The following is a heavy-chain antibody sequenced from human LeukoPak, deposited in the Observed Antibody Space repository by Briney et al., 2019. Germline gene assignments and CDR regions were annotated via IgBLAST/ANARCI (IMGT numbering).Heavy chain of an antibody. CDR1: GFIISNYA. D-gene: IGHD6-13*01. CDR2: ISANGGST. Sequence: PGGSLRLSCSASGFIISNYAMHWVRQAPGKGLEYLSAISANGGSTYYADSVKGRFTISRDNSRNTLYLQMSSRRAEDTAIYHCLKDLYKGDSSSWYYFHYWGQGTLVTVSS. V-gene: IGHV3-64D*06. J-gene: IGHJ4*02. CDR3: LKDLYKGDSSSWYYFHY.